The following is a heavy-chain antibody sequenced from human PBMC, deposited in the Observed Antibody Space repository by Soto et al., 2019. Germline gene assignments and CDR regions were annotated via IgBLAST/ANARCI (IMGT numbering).Heavy chain of an antibody. CDR2: IIPIFGTA. V-gene: IGHV1-69*13. D-gene: IGHD3-9*01. Sequence: SVKVSCKASVGTFSSYAMSCVRQAPGQGLEWIGGIIPIFGTANYAQKFQGRVTITADESTSTAYMELSSLRSEDTAVYYCARGHGYDILTGYYTGRNWFDPWGQGTLVTVSS. J-gene: IGHJ5*02. CDR1: VGTFSSYA. CDR3: ARGHGYDILTGYYTGRNWFDP.